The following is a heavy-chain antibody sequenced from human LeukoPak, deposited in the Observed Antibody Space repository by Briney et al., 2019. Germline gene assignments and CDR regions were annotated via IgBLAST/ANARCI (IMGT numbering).Heavy chain of an antibody. D-gene: IGHD6-19*01. CDR1: GYTFNNYW. J-gene: IGHJ3*02. Sequence: GESLKISCKTSGYTFNNYWIGWVRQMPGKGLEWMGIIYPGDSDTRYSPSFQGHVTISADKSINTAYLQWSSLKASDTAMYYCARHGSGWYGDAFHIWGQGTMVTVSS. CDR3: ARHGSGWYGDAFHI. CDR2: IYPGDSDT. V-gene: IGHV5-51*01.